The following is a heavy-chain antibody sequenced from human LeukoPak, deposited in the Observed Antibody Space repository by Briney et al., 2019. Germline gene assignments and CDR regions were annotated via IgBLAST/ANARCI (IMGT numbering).Heavy chain of an antibody. J-gene: IGHJ5*02. CDR2: MNPNSGNT. Sequence: HRASVKVSCKASGYTFTSYDINWVRQATGQGLEWMGWMNPNSGNTGYAQKFQDRVTMTRDSSISTAYMELSGLRSEDTGVYYCARGITRIAIVRGLPYNWFDPWGQGTLVTVSS. CDR3: ARGITRIAIVRGLPYNWFDP. D-gene: IGHD3-10*01. V-gene: IGHV1-8*02. CDR1: GYTFTSYD.